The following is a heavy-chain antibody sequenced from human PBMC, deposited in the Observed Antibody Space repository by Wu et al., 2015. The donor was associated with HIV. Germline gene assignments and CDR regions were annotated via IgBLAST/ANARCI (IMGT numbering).Heavy chain of an antibody. CDR3: ARGAPXREYYFDY. Sequence: QVQLVQSGAEVKKPGSSVKVSCKASGGTFSSYAISWVRQAPGQGLEWMGIINPSGGSTSYAQKFQGRVTMTRDTSTSTVYMELSSLRSEDTAVYYCARGAPXREYYFDYWGQEPWSPSP. CDR2: INPSGGST. D-gene: IGHD1-26*01. V-gene: IGHV1-46*03. CDR1: GGTFSSYA. J-gene: IGHJ4*01.